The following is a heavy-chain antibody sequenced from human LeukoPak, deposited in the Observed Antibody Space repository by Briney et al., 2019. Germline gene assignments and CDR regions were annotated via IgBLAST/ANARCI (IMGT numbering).Heavy chain of an antibody. V-gene: IGHV3-23*01. CDR2: ISISGDTT. J-gene: IGHJ4*02. Sequence: GGSLRLSCGASGFTFSSHAMTWVRQAPGKGLEWVSAISISGDTTYYADAVKGWFTISRDNSKNTVYLQMNSLRAEDTAVYYCANEIRPNDYWGQGTLVTVSS. D-gene: IGHD4-17*01. CDR1: GFTFSSHA. CDR3: ANEIRPNDY.